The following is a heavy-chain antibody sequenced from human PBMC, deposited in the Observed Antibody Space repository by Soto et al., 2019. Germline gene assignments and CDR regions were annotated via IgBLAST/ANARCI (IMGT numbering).Heavy chain of an antibody. D-gene: IGHD1-1*01. J-gene: IGHJ4*02. CDR2: INTGTGNT. Sequence: GASVKVSCKASGYIFTSYPMHWVRQAPGHSLEWMGWINTGTGNTKYSQNFQGRVSTSRDTSAYTAYMELSSLRSEDTAVYYCTRGNNGLGDYWGQGTLVTVSS. CDR3: TRGNNGLGDY. CDR1: GYIFTSYP. V-gene: IGHV1-3*04.